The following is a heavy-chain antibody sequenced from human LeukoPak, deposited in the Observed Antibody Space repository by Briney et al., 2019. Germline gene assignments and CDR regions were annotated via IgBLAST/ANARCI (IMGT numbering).Heavy chain of an antibody. CDR2: ISSSGSTI. CDR3: ARGKAYYYDSSATICDY. J-gene: IGHJ4*02. CDR1: GFTFSSYE. Sequence: QPGGSLRLSRAASGFTFSSYEMNWVRQAPGKGLEWVSYISSSGSTIYYADSVKGRFTISRDNAKNSLYLQMNSLRAEDTAVYYCARGKAYYYDSSATICDYWGQGTLVTVSS. D-gene: IGHD3-22*01. V-gene: IGHV3-48*03.